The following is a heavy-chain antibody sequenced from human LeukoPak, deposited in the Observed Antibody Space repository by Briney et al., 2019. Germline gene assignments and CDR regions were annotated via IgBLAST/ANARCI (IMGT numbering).Heavy chain of an antibody. J-gene: IGHJ4*02. V-gene: IGHV3-23*01. CDR1: GFTFSSYG. Sequence: SGGSLRLSCAASGFTFSSYGMHWVRQAPGRGLEWVSAISGSGGSTYYADSVKGRFTISRDNSKNTLYLQMNSLRAEDTAVYFCAQTRGLTKTGPANWGQGTLVTVSS. CDR3: AQTRGLTKTGPAN. D-gene: IGHD4/OR15-4a*01. CDR2: ISGSGGST.